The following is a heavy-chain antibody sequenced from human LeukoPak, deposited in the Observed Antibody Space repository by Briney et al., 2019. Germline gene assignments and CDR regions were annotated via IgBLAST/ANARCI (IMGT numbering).Heavy chain of an antibody. J-gene: IGHJ6*03. V-gene: IGHV3-48*04. D-gene: IGHD3-16*01. CDR2: ISSSSSTK. Sequence: PGGSLRLSCAASGFTFSSYSMNWVRQAPGKGLERVSYISSSSSTKYYADSVKGRFTISRDNAKNSLYLQMNSLRAEDTAVYYCAREGDSNYYMDVWGKGTTVTVSS. CDR3: AREGDSNYYMDV. CDR1: GFTFSSYS.